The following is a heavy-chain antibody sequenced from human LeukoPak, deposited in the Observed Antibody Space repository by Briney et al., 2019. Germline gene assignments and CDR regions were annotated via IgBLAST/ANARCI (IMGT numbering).Heavy chain of an antibody. Sequence: PSETLSLTCAVYGGSFSGYYWSWIRQPPGKGLEWIGEINHSGSTNYNPSLKSRVTISVDTSKNQFSLKLSSVTAADTAVYYCARGRLGYCSGGSCYSYSNWFDPWGQRTLVTVSS. CDR1: GGSFSGYY. CDR2: INHSGST. V-gene: IGHV4-34*01. J-gene: IGHJ5*02. D-gene: IGHD2-15*01. CDR3: ARGRLGYCSGGSCYSYSNWFDP.